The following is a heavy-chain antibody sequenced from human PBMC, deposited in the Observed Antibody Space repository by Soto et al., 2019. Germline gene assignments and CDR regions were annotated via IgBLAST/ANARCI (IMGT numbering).Heavy chain of an antibody. D-gene: IGHD5-12*01. Sequence: QVQLVQSGAEVKKPGSSVKVSCKASGGTFSSYTISWVRQAPGQGLEWMGRIIPILGIANYAQKFQGRVTITADKYTSTAYMELSSLRSEDTAVYYCARDNIVGWHSPGYWGQGTLVTVSS. CDR3: ARDNIVGWHSPGY. CDR1: GGTFSSYT. J-gene: IGHJ4*02. V-gene: IGHV1-69*08. CDR2: IIPILGIA.